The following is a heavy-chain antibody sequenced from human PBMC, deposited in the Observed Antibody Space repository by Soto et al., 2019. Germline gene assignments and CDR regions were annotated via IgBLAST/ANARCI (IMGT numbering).Heavy chain of an antibody. CDR1: GGTFSSYA. V-gene: IGHV1-69*13. Sequence: ASVKVSCKASGGTFSSYAISWVRQAPGQGLEWMGGIIPIFGTANYAQKFQGRVTITADESTSTAYMELSSLRSEDTAVYYCARNGGYSSRIYYYYGMDVWGQGTTVTVSS. D-gene: IGHD6-13*01. CDR2: IIPIFGTA. CDR3: ARNGGYSSRIYYYYGMDV. J-gene: IGHJ6*02.